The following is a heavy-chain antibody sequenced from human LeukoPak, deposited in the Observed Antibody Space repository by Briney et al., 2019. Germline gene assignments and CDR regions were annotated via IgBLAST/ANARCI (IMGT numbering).Heavy chain of an antibody. CDR2: INHSGST. D-gene: IGHD3-3*01. CDR3: ARVGSGDFWSGYYNYYYYYMDV. J-gene: IGHJ6*03. CDR1: GGSFSGYY. Sequence: SETLSLTCAVYGGSFSGYYWSWIRQPPGKGLEWIGEINHSGSTNYNPSLKSRVTISVDTSKNQFSLKLSSVTAADTAVYYCARVGSGDFWSGYYNYYYYYMDVWGKGTTVTVSS. V-gene: IGHV4-34*01.